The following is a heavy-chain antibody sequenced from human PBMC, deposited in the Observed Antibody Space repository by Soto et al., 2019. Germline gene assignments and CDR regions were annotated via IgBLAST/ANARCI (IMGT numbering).Heavy chain of an antibody. J-gene: IGHJ5*02. D-gene: IGHD6-13*01. Sequence: EVQLVESGGGLVQPGGSLRLSCAASGFTFSSYWMHWVRQAPGKGLVWVSRINSDGSSTSYADSVKGRFTISRDNAKNTLYLQMNSLRAEDTAVYYCARVASSSWHWNWFDPWGQGTLVTVSS. CDR2: INSDGSST. V-gene: IGHV3-74*01. CDR1: GFTFSSYW. CDR3: ARVASSSWHWNWFDP.